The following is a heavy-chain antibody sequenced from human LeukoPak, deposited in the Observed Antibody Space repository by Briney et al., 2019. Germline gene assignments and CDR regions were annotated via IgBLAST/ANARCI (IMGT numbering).Heavy chain of an antibody. J-gene: IGHJ4*02. V-gene: IGHV1-3*01. CDR2: INAGNGNT. CDR3: ARGAYYYGSGSSPDFDY. Sequence: ASVKVSCKASGYTFTSYAMHWVRQAPGQRLEWMGWINAGNGNTEYSQKFQGRVTITRDTSASTAYMELSSLRSEDTAVYYCARGAYYYGSGSSPDFDYWGQGTLVTVSS. D-gene: IGHD3-10*01. CDR1: GYTFTSYA.